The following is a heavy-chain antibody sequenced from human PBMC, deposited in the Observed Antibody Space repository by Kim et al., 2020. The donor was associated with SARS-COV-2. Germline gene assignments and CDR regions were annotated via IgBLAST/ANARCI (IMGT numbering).Heavy chain of an antibody. Sequence: ASVKVSCKASGYTFTSYAMNWVRQAPGQGLEWMGWINTNTGNPTYAQGVTGRFVFSLDTSVSTAYLQISSLKAEDTAVYYCARDSLGYCSSTSCRLAYYYYYGMDVWGQGTTVTVSS. V-gene: IGHV7-4-1*02. D-gene: IGHD2-2*01. CDR3: ARDSLGYCSSTSCRLAYYYYYGMDV. J-gene: IGHJ6*02. CDR1: GYTFTSYA. CDR2: INTNTGNP.